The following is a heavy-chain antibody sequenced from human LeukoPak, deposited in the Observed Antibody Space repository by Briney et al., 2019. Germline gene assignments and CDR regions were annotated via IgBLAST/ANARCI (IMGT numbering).Heavy chain of an antibody. CDR1: VYTFTSYG. Sequence: GASVKVSCKASVYTFTSYGISWVRQAPGQGLEWMGWISAYNGNTNYAQKLQGRVTMTTDTSPSTAYMELRSLRSDDTAVYYCASDRYGSGSYIPDFDYWGQGTLVTVSS. D-gene: IGHD3-10*01. CDR2: ISAYNGNT. V-gene: IGHV1-18*01. CDR3: ASDRYGSGSYIPDFDY. J-gene: IGHJ4*02.